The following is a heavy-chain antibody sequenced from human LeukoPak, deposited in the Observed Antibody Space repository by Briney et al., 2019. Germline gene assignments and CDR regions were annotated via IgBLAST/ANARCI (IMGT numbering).Heavy chain of an antibody. V-gene: IGHV3-11*06. D-gene: IGHD6-19*01. J-gene: IGHJ4*02. CDR1: GFTFSDYY. CDR3: ARALAVAGPLDY. Sequence: GGSLRLSCAASGFTFSDYYMSWIRQAPGKGLEWVSYISSSSSYTNYADSVKGRFTISRDNAKNSLYLQMNSLRAEDTAVYYCARALAVAGPLDYWGQGTLVTVSS. CDR2: ISSSSSYT.